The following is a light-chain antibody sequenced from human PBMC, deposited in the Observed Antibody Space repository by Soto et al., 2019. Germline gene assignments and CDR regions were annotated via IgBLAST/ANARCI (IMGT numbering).Light chain of an antibody. CDR2: GAS. CDR1: ESLSSN. Sequence: EVVMTQSPATLSVSPGGRATLSCRASESLSSNLAWYQQKPGQAPRLLIYGASTRGTGIPARFSGSGSGTEFTLTISSLQSEDFAVYYCQQYYKWPPFTFGPGTKVDIK. V-gene: IGKV3-15*01. CDR3: QQYYKWPPFT. J-gene: IGKJ3*01.